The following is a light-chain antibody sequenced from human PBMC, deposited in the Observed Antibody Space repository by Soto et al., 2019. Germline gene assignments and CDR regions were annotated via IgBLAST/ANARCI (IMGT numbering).Light chain of an antibody. J-gene: IGLJ3*02. CDR3: SSHRSDGTRV. V-gene: IGLV2-14*01. Sequence: QSALTQPASVSGSPGQSITISCSAISSAVGGYKYVSWYQQPPGEAPKFISFEVSDRPSGASNRFSVSKSGNTASLTISGLQAEDEGDYYCSSHRSDGTRVFGGGTKLTVL. CDR2: EVS. CDR1: SSAVGGYKY.